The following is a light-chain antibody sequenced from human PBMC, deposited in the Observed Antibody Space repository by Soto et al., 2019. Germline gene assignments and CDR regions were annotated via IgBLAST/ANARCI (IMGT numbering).Light chain of an antibody. CDR3: QHADSFPLIT. V-gene: IGKV1-39*01. Sequence: MSQSPSSLCASVGGRVTITCRASQSISSYLNWYQQKPGKATKLLIYAASSLQSGVPSRFSGSGSGTDFTLTISSLQPEDFADYYCQHADSFPLITFGQGTRLEIK. CDR2: AAS. J-gene: IGKJ5*01. CDR1: QSISSY.